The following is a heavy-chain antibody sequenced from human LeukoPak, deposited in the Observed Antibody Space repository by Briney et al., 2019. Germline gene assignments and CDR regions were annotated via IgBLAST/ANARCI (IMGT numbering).Heavy chain of an antibody. J-gene: IGHJ5*02. Sequence: GGSLRLSCAASGFTFDDYAMHWVRQAPGKGLEWVSGISWNSGSIGYADSVKGRFTISRDNAKNSLYLQMNGLRAEDTALYYCAKENHYYGSGSYQSWGQGTLVTVSS. CDR2: ISWNSGSI. V-gene: IGHV3-9*01. CDR3: AKENHYYGSGSYQS. CDR1: GFTFDDYA. D-gene: IGHD3-10*01.